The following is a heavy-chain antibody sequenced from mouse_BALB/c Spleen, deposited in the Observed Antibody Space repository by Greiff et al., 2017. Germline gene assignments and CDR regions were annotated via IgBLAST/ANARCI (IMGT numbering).Heavy chain of an antibody. V-gene: IGHV14-3*02. J-gene: IGHJ2*01. D-gene: IGHD2-2*01. CDR2: IDPANGNT. CDR3: ARDGYDMNFDY. CDR1: GFNIKDTY. Sequence: EVKLQESGAELVKPGASVKLSCTASGFNIKDTYMHWVKQRPEQGLEWIGRIDPANGNTKYDPKFQGKATITADTSSNTAYLQLSSLTSEDTAVYYCARDGYDMNFDYWGQGTTLTVSS.